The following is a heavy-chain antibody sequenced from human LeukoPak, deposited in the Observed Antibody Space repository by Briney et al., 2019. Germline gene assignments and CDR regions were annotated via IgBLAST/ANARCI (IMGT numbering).Heavy chain of an antibody. CDR1: GFSIDTYD. CDR2: ISNSGYTI. D-gene: IGHD2-15*01. V-gene: IGHV3-48*03. Sequence: GVSLRLSCAVSGFSIDTYDMNWVRQAPGKGLEWISYISNSGYTIHYADSVKGRFIISKDEANNSLFLQMYRLTAEDTGVYYCVRNSAFAHWGQGTLVIVSS. CDR3: VRNSAFAH. J-gene: IGHJ4*02.